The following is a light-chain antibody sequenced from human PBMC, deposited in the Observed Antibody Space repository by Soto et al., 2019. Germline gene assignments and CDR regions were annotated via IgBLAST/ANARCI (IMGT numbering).Light chain of an antibody. CDR2: DAS. CDR3: LQYSTWPPLYT. Sequence: EIVMTQSPAALSVSLGGRVSLTCRASQAVSSYLAWYQQKPGQAPRLLISDASTRATDIPDRFSGSGSGTDFTLTISSLQSSDLAVYYCLQYSTWPPLYTFGQGTKLEIK. J-gene: IGKJ2*01. V-gene: IGKV3-15*01. CDR1: QAVSSY.